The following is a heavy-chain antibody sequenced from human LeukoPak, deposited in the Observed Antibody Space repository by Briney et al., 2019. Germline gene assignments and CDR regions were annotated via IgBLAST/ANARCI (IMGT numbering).Heavy chain of an antibody. D-gene: IGHD3-3*01. CDR2: IIPIFGTA. J-gene: IGHJ5*02. CDR1: GGTFSSYA. Sequence: SVKVSCKASGGTFSSYAISWVRQAPGQGLEWMGGIIPIFGTANYAQKSQGRVTITADKSTSTAYMELSSLRSEDTAVYYCARAFGPIFGVVISTNWFDPWGQGTLVTVSS. CDR3: ARAFGPIFGVVISTNWFDP. V-gene: IGHV1-69*06.